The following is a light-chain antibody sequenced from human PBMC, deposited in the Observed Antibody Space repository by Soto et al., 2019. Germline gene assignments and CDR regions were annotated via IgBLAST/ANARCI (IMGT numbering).Light chain of an antibody. CDR2: DAS. CDR3: QQRSTWPRWT. V-gene: IGKV3-11*01. J-gene: IGKJ1*01. CDR1: QSVSSY. Sequence: ESVLTQSLATLSVSPGERATLSCKASQSVSSYLAWYQQKRGQAPRLLIYDASNRATGIPARFSGSGSGTGFTLTISRLEPEDFAVYYCQQRSTWPRWTFGQGTKVDIK.